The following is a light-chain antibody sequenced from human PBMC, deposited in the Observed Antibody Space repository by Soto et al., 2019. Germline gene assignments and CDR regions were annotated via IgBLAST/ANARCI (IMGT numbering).Light chain of an antibody. CDR2: AAS. V-gene: IGKV1-12*01. Sequence: IQMTQSRSSVAASIGDRLTISCLASQDIGRRLAWFTKKPGKAPKLLIYAASTLQSGVPSRFSGSGSGTDFTLTISSLQPEELATDDGQQSYSTLITFGQGTRLEIK. J-gene: IGKJ5*01. CDR3: QQSYSTLIT. CDR1: QDIGRR.